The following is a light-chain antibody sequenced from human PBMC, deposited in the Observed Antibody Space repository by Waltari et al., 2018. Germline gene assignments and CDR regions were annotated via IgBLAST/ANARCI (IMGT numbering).Light chain of an antibody. J-gene: IGLJ2*01. CDR2: QDD. CDR1: HLGDTY. Sequence: SYELSQSPSVSVSSGQTATITCSGQHLGDTYSCWYQKKPGQSPVLLIYQDDKRPSGIPGRFSGSNSGNTATLTISETQPVDEAEYYCQAWDNRIVVFGGGTNLTVL. CDR3: QAWDNRIVV. V-gene: IGLV3-1*01.